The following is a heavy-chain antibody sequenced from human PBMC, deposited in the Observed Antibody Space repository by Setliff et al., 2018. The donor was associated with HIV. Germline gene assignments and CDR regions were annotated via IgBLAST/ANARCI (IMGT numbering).Heavy chain of an antibody. D-gene: IGHD5-12*01. J-gene: IGHJ6*03. Sequence: PSETLSLTCTISGGSITSHYWSWIRQPPGKGLEWIGYVFYTGGTNYRPSLRGRVTISVDTSKNHFSLKLSSVTAADTAVYYCARVGRNFVATMSADYYYYMDVWGKGTTVTVSS. V-gene: IGHV4-59*11. CDR2: VFYTGGT. CDR3: ARVGRNFVATMSADYYYYMDV. CDR1: GGSITSHY.